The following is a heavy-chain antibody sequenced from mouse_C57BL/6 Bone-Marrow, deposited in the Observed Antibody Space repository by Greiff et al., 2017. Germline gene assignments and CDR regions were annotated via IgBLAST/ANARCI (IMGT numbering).Heavy chain of an antibody. Sequence: EVKLMESGGGLVQPKGSLKLSCAASGFSFNTYAMNWVRQAPGKGLEWVARIRSKSNNYATYYADSVKDRFTISRDDSESMLYLQMNNLKTEDTAMYYCVRHAPGLYYAMDYWGQGTSVTVSS. CDR2: IRSKSNNYAT. CDR1: GFSFNTYA. CDR3: VRHAPGLYYAMDY. V-gene: IGHV10-1*01. J-gene: IGHJ4*01.